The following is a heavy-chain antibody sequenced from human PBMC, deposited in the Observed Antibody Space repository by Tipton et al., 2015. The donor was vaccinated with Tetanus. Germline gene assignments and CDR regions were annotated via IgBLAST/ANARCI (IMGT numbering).Heavy chain of an antibody. V-gene: IGHV4-59*01. D-gene: IGHD6-13*01. CDR3: ARAGGGSWGNFDY. J-gene: IGHJ4*02. CDR2: IYYSGST. Sequence: TLSLTCTVPGGSISSYYWSWIRQPPGKGLEWIGYIYYSGSTNYNPSLKSRVTISVDTSKNQFSLKLSSVTAADTAVYYCARAGGGSWGNFDYWGQGTLVTVSS. CDR1: GGSISSYY.